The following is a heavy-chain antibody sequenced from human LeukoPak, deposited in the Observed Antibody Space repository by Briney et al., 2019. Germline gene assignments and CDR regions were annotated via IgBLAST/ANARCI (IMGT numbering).Heavy chain of an antibody. CDR1: GGSFSGYY. Sequence: SETLSLTCAVYGGSFSGYYWSWIRQPPGKGLEWIGEINHSGSTNYNPSLKSRVTISVDTSKNQFSLKLSSVTAADTAVYYCARHWTYYDYVWGSYRPYYFDYWGQGTLVTVSS. CDR3: ARHWTYYDYVWGSYRPYYFDY. V-gene: IGHV4-34*01. CDR2: INHSGST. J-gene: IGHJ4*02. D-gene: IGHD3-16*02.